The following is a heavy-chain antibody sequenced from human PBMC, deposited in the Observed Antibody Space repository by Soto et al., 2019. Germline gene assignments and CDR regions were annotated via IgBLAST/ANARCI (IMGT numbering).Heavy chain of an antibody. CDR2: ISYDGSNK. CDR3: AATWDGYSYGDGVYYFDY. CDR1: GFTFSSYG. J-gene: IGHJ4*02. Sequence: QVQLVESGGGVVQPGRSLRLSCEASGFTFSSYGMHWVRQAPGKGLEWVAVISYDGSNKYYADSVKGRFTISRDNSKNTLYLQMNSLRAEDTAVYYCAATWDGYSYGDGVYYFDYWGQGTLVTVSS. V-gene: IGHV3-30*03. D-gene: IGHD5-18*01.